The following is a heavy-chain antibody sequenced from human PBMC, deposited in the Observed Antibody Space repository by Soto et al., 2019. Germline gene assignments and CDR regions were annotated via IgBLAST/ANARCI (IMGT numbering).Heavy chain of an antibody. CDR2: INHSGST. V-gene: IGHV4-34*01. CDR1: GGSFSGYY. J-gene: IGHJ4*02. CDR3: ARGYEQFFDY. Sequence: SETLSLTCAVYGGSFSGYYWSWIRQPPGKGLEWIGEINHSGSTNYNPSLKSRFTISVDTSKNQFSLKLSSVTAADTAVYYCARGYEQFFDYWGQGTLVTVSS. D-gene: IGHD5-12*01.